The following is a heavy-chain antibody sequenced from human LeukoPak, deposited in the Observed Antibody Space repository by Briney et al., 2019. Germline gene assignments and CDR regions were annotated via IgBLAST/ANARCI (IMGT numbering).Heavy chain of an antibody. CDR3: AKDHDYGDYPTPPFDY. CDR1: GFTFSSYA. CDR2: ISGSGDNT. J-gene: IGHJ4*02. V-gene: IGHV3-23*01. D-gene: IGHD4-17*01. Sequence: GGSLRLSCAASGFTFSSYAMSWVRQAPGKGLEWVSGISGSGDNTYYADSVKGRFTISRDNSKNTLYLQMNSLRAEDTAVYYYAKDHDYGDYPTPPFDYWGQGTLVTVSS.